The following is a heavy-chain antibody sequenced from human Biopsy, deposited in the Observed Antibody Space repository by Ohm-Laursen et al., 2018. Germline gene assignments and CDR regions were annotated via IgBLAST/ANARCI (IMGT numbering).Heavy chain of an antibody. V-gene: IGHV1-2*02. Sequence: ASVKVSCKPSGYTFTSYGITWVRQAPGQGLEWMGSIYPNSGDTDFAQKFQGRVSMTRDTSVSTAYLELSSLRSDDTAIYYCARDLLEGSLPSWGQGTLVTVSS. D-gene: IGHD3-3*01. CDR1: GYTFTSYG. CDR2: IYPNSGDT. CDR3: ARDLLEGSLPS. J-gene: IGHJ4*02.